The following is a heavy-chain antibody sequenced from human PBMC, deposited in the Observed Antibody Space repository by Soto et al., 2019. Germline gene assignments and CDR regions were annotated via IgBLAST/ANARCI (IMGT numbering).Heavy chain of an antibody. CDR1: GFTFSGSA. CDR2: IRSKANSYAT. CDR3: TPDGTVFDY. V-gene: IGHV3-73*01. D-gene: IGHD1-7*01. J-gene: IGHJ4*02. Sequence: GGSLRLSCAASGFTFSGSALHWVRQASGKGLEWVGRIRSKANSYATAYAPSVKGRFTVSRDDSRNTTYLQLNSLKSEDTAVYYCTPDGTVFDYWGQGTLVTVSS.